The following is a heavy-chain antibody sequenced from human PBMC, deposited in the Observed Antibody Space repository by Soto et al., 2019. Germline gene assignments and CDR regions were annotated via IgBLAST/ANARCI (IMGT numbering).Heavy chain of an antibody. D-gene: IGHD2-2*01. V-gene: IGHV1-3*04. CDR1: GYTFTNYA. J-gene: IGHJ4*02. CDR3: ARAGDDCSAANCYVIDY. CDR2: INTGKGNT. Sequence: ASVKVSCKASGYTFTNYAMHWVRQAPGQRLEWMGWINTGKGNTKYSQKFQGRVTITSDTSASTAYMDLSSLRSEDTAMYYCARAGDDCSAANCYVIDYWGQGTQVTVSS.